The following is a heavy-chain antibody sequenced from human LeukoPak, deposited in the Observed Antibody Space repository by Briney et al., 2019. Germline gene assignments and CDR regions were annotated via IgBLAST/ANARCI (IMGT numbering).Heavy chain of an antibody. D-gene: IGHD1-26*01. Sequence: GGSLRLSCAASGFTFSNYNMNWVRQAPGKGLEWVSYISSSSSTISYADSVKGRFTISRDNAKNSLYLQMNSLRAEDTAVYYCARERRDSGSYYSDYWGQGTLVTVSS. CDR1: GFTFSNYN. CDR2: ISSSSSTI. CDR3: ARERRDSGSYYSDY. J-gene: IGHJ4*02. V-gene: IGHV3-48*04.